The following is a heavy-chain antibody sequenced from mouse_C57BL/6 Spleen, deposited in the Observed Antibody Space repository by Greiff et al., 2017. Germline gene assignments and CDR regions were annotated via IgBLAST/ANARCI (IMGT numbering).Heavy chain of an antibody. CDR2: IDPSDSET. V-gene: IGHV1-52*01. D-gene: IGHD1-1*01. CDR3: ARGAVVAHFDY. CDR1: GYTFTSYW. J-gene: IGHJ2*01. Sequence: QVQLQQPGAELVRPGSSVKLSCKASGYTFTSYWMHWVKQRPIQGLEWIGNIDPSDSETHYNQKFKDKATLPVDKSSSTAYMQLSSLTSEDSAVYYCARGAVVAHFDYWGQGTTLTVSS.